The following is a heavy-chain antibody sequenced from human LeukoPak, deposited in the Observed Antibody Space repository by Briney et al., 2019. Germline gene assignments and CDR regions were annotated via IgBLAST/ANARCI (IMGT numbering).Heavy chain of an antibody. CDR3: ARESAGSYWG. CDR1: GFIFSNYW. CDR2: LNLDGTTR. J-gene: IGHJ4*02. Sequence: QAGGSLRLSCAASGFIFSNYWMHWARQAPGKGLVWVSRLNLDGTTRDYADSVKGRFTISRDNAKNTLSLQMNSLKVDDTAVYYCARESAGSYWGWGQGTLVTVSS. D-gene: IGHD1-26*01. V-gene: IGHV3-74*01.